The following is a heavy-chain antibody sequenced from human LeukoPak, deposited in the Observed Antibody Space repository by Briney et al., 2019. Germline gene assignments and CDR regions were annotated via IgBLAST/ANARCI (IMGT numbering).Heavy chain of an antibody. V-gene: IGHV1-69*05. J-gene: IGHJ4*02. CDR1: GGTFSSYA. D-gene: IGHD4-23*01. CDR2: IIPIFGTA. CDR3: ARLYGGNLDVGDY. Sequence: SVKVSCKASGGTFSSYAISWVRQAPGQGLEWMGGIIPIFGTANYAQKFQGRVTITTDESTSTAYMELSSLRSEDTAVYYCARLYGGNLDVGDYWGQGTLVTVSS.